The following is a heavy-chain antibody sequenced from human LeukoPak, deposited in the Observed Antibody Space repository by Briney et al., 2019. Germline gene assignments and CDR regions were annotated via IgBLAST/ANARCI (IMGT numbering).Heavy chain of an antibody. Sequence: PGGSLRLSCEASGFTFSSYDMNWVRQAPGKGLEWVSYIDGSTTNIHYADSVRGRFTISRDNAKNTLFLQMTSLRAADTAVYYCARRLAYWGQGTRVTVSS. CDR1: GFTFSSYD. J-gene: IGHJ4*02. CDR2: IDGSTTNI. V-gene: IGHV3-48*01. CDR3: ARRLAY.